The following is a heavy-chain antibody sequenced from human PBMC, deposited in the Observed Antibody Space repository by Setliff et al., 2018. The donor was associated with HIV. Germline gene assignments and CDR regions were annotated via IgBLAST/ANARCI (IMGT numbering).Heavy chain of an antibody. D-gene: IGHD3-10*01. CDR2: INHSGST. J-gene: IGHJ4*02. CDR3: ATEPMIRGKPFDN. CDR1: GGSFSGYY. Sequence: PSETLSLTCAVYGGSFSGYYWIWIRQFPGKGLEWIGEINHSGSTNYNPSLKSRVTILVDTSKNQFYLKFSSVTAADTAVYYCATEPMIRGKPFDNWGQGTLVTVSS. V-gene: IGHV4-34*01.